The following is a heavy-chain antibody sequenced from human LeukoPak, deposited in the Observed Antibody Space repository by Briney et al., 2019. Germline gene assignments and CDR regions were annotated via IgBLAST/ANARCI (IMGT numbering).Heavy chain of an antibody. J-gene: IGHJ5*02. CDR3: ARTLVAAPGSKGGP. Sequence: PGGSLRLSCVASGFSFSDYYMSWIRQAPGKGLEWVSYISGSTSYTDYADSVKGRFTISRDNAKNSLYLQMNSLRAEDTAVYYCARTLVAAPGSKGGPWGQGTLGTVSS. D-gene: IGHD6-13*01. CDR2: ISGSTSYT. V-gene: IGHV3-11*03. CDR1: GFSFSDYY.